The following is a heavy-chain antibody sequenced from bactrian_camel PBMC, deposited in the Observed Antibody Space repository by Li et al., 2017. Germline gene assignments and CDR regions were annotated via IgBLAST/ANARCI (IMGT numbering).Heavy chain of an antibody. CDR3: VRYMENYAGDY. V-gene: IGHV3S25*01. D-gene: IGHD1*01. CDR2: INSGGSTT. J-gene: IGHJ4*01. Sequence: QLVESGGGSVQAGGSLRLSCDTSGYTFSRGCAAWFRQAPGKGLEWVSTINSGGSTTYYVDSLKGRFTISRDNAKNTVYLQMNSLKPEDTAVYYCVRYMENYAGDYWGQGTQVTVS. CDR1: GYTFSRGC.